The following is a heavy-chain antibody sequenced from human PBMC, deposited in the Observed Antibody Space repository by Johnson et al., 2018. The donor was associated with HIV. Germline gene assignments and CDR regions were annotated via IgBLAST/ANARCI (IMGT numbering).Heavy chain of an antibody. CDR2: ISYDGSNK. CDR3: ARVRDGRENAFDI. Sequence: QVQLVESGGGVVQPGRSLRLSCAASGFTFSSYAMHWVRQAPGKGLEWVAVISYDGSNKYYADSVKGRFTISRDNSKNTLSLQMNSPRVEDTAVYFCARVRDGRENAFDIWGQGTMVTVSS. J-gene: IGHJ3*02. D-gene: IGHD1-26*01. CDR1: GFTFSSYA. V-gene: IGHV3-30*04.